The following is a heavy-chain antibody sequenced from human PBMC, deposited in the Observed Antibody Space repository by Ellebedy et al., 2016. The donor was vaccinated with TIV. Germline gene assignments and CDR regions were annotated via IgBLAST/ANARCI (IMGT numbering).Heavy chain of an antibody. CDR1: GSTVSSNY. D-gene: IGHD1-1*01. V-gene: IGHV3-66*01. Sequence: GGSLRLSCEASGSTVSSNYISWVRQAPGKGLEWVSLIYIDGSTSFADSVRGRFTISRDNSKNTVYLQMNNLRAEDTAVYYCARETYNDVDLIIWRLFDIWGQGTMVAVSS. J-gene: IGHJ3*02. CDR3: ARETYNDVDLIIWRLFDI. CDR2: IYIDGST.